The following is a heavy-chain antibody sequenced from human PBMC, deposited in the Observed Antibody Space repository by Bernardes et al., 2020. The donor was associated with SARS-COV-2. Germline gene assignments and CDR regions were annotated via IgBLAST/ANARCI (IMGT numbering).Heavy chain of an antibody. CDR1: GGSISSGGYY. CDR3: ARVITIFGVVIGAFDI. J-gene: IGHJ3*02. V-gene: IGHV4-31*03. CDR2: IYYSGST. D-gene: IGHD3-3*01. Sequence: SETLSLTCTVSGGSISSGGYYWSWIRQHPGKGLEWIGYIYYSGSTYYNPSLKSRVTISVDTSKNQFSLKLSSVTAADTAVYYCARVITIFGVVIGAFDIWGQGKMVTVSS.